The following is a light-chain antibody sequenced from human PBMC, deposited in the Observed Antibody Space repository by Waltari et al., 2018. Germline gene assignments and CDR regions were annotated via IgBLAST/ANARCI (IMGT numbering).Light chain of an antibody. V-gene: IGKV1-33*01. Sequence: DIQMTQSPSSLSASVGDRVIITCQASQDIRNYLNWYQQKLGKAPKPLIHDASNLETGVPSRFSGSGCVTHFTLTISNLQPEDIATYCCQQYDNLPERLTFGGGSRVEIK. CDR2: DAS. J-gene: IGKJ4*01. CDR3: QQYDNLPERLT. CDR1: QDIRNY.